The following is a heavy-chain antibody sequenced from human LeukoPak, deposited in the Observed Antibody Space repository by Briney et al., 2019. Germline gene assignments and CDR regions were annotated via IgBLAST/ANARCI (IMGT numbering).Heavy chain of an antibody. CDR2: LSGSGGST. CDR1: GFIFNKHA. CDR3: AKERDYGPADY. J-gene: IGHJ4*02. Sequence: GGSLRLSCAASGFIFNKHAMSWVRQAPGKGLEWVSGLSGSGGSTDYADSVKGRFTVSRDSSKNTLFLQMNSLRAEDTAIYYCAKERDYGPADYWGQGTLVTVSS. V-gene: IGHV3-23*01. D-gene: IGHD4/OR15-4a*01.